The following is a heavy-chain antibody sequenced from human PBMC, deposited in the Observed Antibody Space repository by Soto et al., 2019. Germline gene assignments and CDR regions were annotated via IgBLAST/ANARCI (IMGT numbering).Heavy chain of an antibody. J-gene: IGHJ4*02. D-gene: IGHD5-12*01. CDR1: GFTFSNYW. V-gene: IGHV3-74*01. Sequence: EVQLVESGGGLVQPGGSLRLSCAASGFTFSNYWMHWVRQAPGKGLVWVSRINSDGSSTSYADSVKGRFTISRDNAKSQLYLQKNRPRAEDTAVYYCAKSTTNSWDWGQGTLVNVSS. CDR3: AKSTTNSWD. CDR2: INSDGSST.